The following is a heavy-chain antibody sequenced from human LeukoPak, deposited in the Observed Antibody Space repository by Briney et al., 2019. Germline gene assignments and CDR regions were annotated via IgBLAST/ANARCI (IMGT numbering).Heavy chain of an antibody. J-gene: IGHJ4*02. D-gene: IGHD1-26*01. CDR2: ISRNGDST. Sequence: GGSLRLSCSASGFTFRSYAVHWVRQAPGKGLEYMSSISRNGDSTYYADSVKGRFTISRDNSKNTLSLHMSSLKPDDTAVYYCVKSDNIVGATYFDYWGQGTLVTVSS. CDR1: GFTFRSYA. V-gene: IGHV3-64D*09. CDR3: VKSDNIVGATYFDY.